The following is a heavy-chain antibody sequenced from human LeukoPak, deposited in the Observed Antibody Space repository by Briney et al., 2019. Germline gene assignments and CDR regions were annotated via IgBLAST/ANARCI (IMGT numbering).Heavy chain of an antibody. CDR2: INAYNGNT. CDR1: GYTFTSYG. V-gene: IGHV1-18*01. CDR3: ARGRVVGYYFDY. Sequence: ASVKLSCKASGYTFTSYGISWVRHAPGHGLELMGWINAYNGNTNYAQKLQGRVTMTTDTSKSTAYMELRSLRSDDTAVYYCARGRVVGYYFDYWGQGTLVTVSS. J-gene: IGHJ4*02. D-gene: IGHD2-15*01.